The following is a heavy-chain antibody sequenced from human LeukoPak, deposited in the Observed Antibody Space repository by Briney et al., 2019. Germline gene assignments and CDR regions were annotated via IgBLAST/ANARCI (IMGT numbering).Heavy chain of an antibody. J-gene: IGHJ4*02. D-gene: IGHD3-22*01. CDR1: GGSISSYY. CDR3: AKDRPNYYGNNGHYYRQNGDY. V-gene: IGHV4-59*01. Sequence: PSETLSLTCTVSGGSISSYYWSWIRQPPGKGLEWIGYIYYSGSTNYNPSLKSRVTISVDTSKNQFSLKLSSVTAADTAIYYCAKDRPNYYGNNGHYYRQNGDYWGQGTLVTVSS. CDR2: IYYSGST.